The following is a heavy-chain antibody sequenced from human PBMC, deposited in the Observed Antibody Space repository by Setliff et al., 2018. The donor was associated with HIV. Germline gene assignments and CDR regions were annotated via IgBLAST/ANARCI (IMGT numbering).Heavy chain of an antibody. J-gene: IGHJ6*03. CDR3: ARGGEYYSDSGGIYYYMDV. CDR2: INWNGRST. Sequence: GGSLRLSCEASGFTFDDYGMNWVRQAPGKGLEWVSGINWNGRSTGDADFVKGRFTISRDNAKNSPYLQMNSLGAEDTALYSGARGGEYYSDSGGIYYYMDVWGKGTTVTVSS. D-gene: IGHD3-22*01. CDR1: GFTFDDYG. V-gene: IGHV3-20*04.